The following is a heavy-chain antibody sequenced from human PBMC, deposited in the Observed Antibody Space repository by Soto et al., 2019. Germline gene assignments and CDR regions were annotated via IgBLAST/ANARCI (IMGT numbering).Heavy chain of an antibody. CDR3: ANSASVYYGSGSSPQAMDV. Sequence: PGGSLRLSCAASGFIISNYAMNWVRQAPGKGLEWVSTISGSGGSTYYADSVKGRFDISRDNSKNTLYLQMNSLRAEDTAVYYCANSASVYYGSGSSPQAMDVWGQGTTVTVSS. J-gene: IGHJ6*02. D-gene: IGHD3-10*01. V-gene: IGHV3-23*01. CDR2: ISGSGGST. CDR1: GFIISNYA.